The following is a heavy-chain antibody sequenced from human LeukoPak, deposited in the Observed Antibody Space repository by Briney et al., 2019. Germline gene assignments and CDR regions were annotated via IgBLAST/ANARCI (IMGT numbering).Heavy chain of an antibody. D-gene: IGHD3-22*01. CDR1: GYSISSGYY. CDR2: IYYSGST. J-gene: IGHJ4*02. V-gene: IGHV4-38-2*01. CDR3: ARHFAYDSSGYYPDFDY. Sequence: SETLSLTCAVSGYSISSGYYWGWIRQPPGKGLEWIGSIYYSGSTYYNPSLKSRVTISVDTSKNQFSLKLSSVTAADTAVYYCARHFAYDSSGYYPDFDYWGQGTLVTVSS.